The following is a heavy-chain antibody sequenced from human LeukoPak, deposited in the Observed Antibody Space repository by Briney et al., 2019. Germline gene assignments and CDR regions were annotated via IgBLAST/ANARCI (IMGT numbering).Heavy chain of an antibody. CDR1: GGPISSYY. J-gene: IGHJ4*02. CDR3: APAPGIAAAGTEIPD. D-gene: IGHD6-13*01. Sequence: SETLSLTCTVSGGPISSYYWSWIRQPPGKGLEWIGYIYYSGSTNYNPSLKSRVTISVDTSKNQFSLKLSSVTAADTAVYYCAPAPGIAAAGTEIPDWGQGTLVTVSS. CDR2: IYYSGST. V-gene: IGHV4-59*01.